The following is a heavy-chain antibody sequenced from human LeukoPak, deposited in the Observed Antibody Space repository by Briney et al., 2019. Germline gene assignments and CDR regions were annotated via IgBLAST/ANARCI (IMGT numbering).Heavy chain of an antibody. D-gene: IGHD6-19*01. V-gene: IGHV1-69*13. Sequence: ASVKVSCKASGGTFSSYAISWVRQAPGQGLEWMGGIIPIFGTANYAQKFQGRVTITADESTSTAYMELSSLRSDDTAVYYCAANSVAGRNYFDYWSQGTLVTVSS. J-gene: IGHJ4*02. CDR2: IIPIFGTA. CDR1: GGTFSSYA. CDR3: AANSVAGRNYFDY.